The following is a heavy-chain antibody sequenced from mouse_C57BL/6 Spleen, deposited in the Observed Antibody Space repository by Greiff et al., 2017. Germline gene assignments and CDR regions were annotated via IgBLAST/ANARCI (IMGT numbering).Heavy chain of an antibody. V-gene: IGHV1-52*01. CDR2: IDPSDSET. CDR3: ARSGLGRGYFDY. J-gene: IGHJ2*01. CDR1: GYTFTSYW. D-gene: IGHD4-1*01. Sequence: QVQLKQPGAELVRPGSSVKLSCKASGYTFTSYWMHWVKQRPIQGLEWIGNIDPSDSETHYNQKFKDKATLTVDKSSSTAYMQLSSLTSEDSAVYYCARSGLGRGYFDYWGQGTTLTVSS.